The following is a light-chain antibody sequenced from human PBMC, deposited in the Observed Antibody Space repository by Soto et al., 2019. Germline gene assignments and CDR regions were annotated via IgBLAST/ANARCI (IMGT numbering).Light chain of an antibody. CDR2: YAS. Sequence: DIVMTQSPATLSVSPGERVTLSCRASLTVSTNLAWYQQKPGQAPRLLIYYASTRATGTPARFSGSGSVKEFTLTISSLQPEDVATYCCQQYNNWPPGATFGPGTKVEIK. CDR1: LTVSTN. CDR3: QQYNNWPPGAT. J-gene: IGKJ3*01. V-gene: IGKV3-15*01.